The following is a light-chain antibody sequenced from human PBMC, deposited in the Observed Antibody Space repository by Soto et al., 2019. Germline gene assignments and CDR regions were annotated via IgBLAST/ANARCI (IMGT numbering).Light chain of an antibody. J-gene: IGKJ5*01. Sequence: EIVLTQSPGTLSLSPGERATLSCRASQSVSSSYLAWYQQKPGQAPRLLIYGASSRATGIPDRFSGSGSGTDFTLTISRLEHEYFAVYYCQQYGSSITFGQGTRLEIK. CDR2: GAS. V-gene: IGKV3-20*01. CDR1: QSVSSSY. CDR3: QQYGSSIT.